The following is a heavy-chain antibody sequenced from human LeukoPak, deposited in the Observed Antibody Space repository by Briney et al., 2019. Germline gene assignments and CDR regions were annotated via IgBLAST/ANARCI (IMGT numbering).Heavy chain of an antibody. J-gene: IGHJ4*02. CDR2: ISYDGSNK. Sequence: GGSLRLSCAASGFTFSSYAMSWVRQAPGKGLEWVAVISYDGSNKYYADSVKGRFTISGDNSKNTLYLQMNSLRAEDTAVYYCAKDRGYSGYDWVNYFDYWGQGTLVTVSS. CDR1: GFTFSSYA. V-gene: IGHV3-30*18. CDR3: AKDRGYSGYDWVNYFDY. D-gene: IGHD5-12*01.